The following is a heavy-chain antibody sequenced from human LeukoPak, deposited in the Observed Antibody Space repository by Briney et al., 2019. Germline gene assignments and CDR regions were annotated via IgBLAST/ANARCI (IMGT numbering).Heavy chain of an antibody. CDR2: MNPNSGDT. CDR3: AKDPFDQMLPENWFDP. Sequence: ASVKVSCKASGYTFADYYIHWVRQAPGQGLVWVGWMNPNSGDTNYARSFQGRVTMTRDTSISTAYMELSRLRFDDTAVYYCAKDPFDQMLPENWFDPWGQGTLVTVSS. J-gene: IGHJ5*02. D-gene: IGHD2-2*01. CDR1: GYTFADYY. V-gene: IGHV1-2*02.